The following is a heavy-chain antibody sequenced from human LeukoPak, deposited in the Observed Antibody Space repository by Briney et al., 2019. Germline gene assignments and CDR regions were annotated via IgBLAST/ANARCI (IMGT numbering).Heavy chain of an antibody. J-gene: IGHJ4*02. CDR2: IHYDGSNK. CDR3: AKDPIRGVRPYYFSS. D-gene: IGHD3-10*01. Sequence: PGGSLRLYCAASGFTFSSYGMQWVRQAPGKGLEWVAFIHYDGSNKYYANSVKGRFTISRDNSKNTLYLHMNSLRAEDTAVYYCAKDPIRGVRPYYFSSWGQGTLVTVSS. CDR1: GFTFSSYG. V-gene: IGHV3-30*02.